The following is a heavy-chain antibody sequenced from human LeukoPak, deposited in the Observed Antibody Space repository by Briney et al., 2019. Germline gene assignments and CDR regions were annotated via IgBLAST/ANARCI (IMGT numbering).Heavy chain of an antibody. CDR2: ISPYNGNT. CDR1: GYTFTDYD. J-gene: IGHJ4*02. V-gene: IGHV1-18*01. D-gene: IGHD3-9*01. Sequence: ASVKVSCKASGYTFTDYDVSWVRQAPGQGLEWTGWISPYNGNTNYAQNLQGRVTMTTDTSTSTAYLELRSPRSDDTAVYYCARGHYDILTGHRYFDNWGQGTLVTVSS. CDR3: ARGHYDILTGHRYFDN.